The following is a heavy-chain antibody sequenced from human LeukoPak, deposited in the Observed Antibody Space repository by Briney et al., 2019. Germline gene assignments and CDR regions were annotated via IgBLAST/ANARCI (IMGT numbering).Heavy chain of an antibody. V-gene: IGHV3-23*01. CDR1: GFTFSSYA. Sequence: GGSLRLSCAASGFTFSSYAMSWVRQAPGKGLEWVSAISGSGGSTYYADSVKGRFTISRDNSKNTLYLQMNSLRAEDTAVYYCAKDRSSSWYTEYYYYYGMDVWGQGTTVTVSS. J-gene: IGHJ6*02. CDR2: ISGSGGST. CDR3: AKDRSSSWYTEYYYYYGMDV. D-gene: IGHD6-13*01.